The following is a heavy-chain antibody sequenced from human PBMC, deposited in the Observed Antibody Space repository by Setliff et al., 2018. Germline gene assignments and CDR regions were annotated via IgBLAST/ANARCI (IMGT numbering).Heavy chain of an antibody. CDR1: GFTFSTHA. Sequence: GGSLRLSCAASGFTFSTHAMTWVRQAPGKGLEWVSTATTSGTYSYYVDSVKGRFTISRDNSKNTLYLQMNSLRVEDTAVYYCAKVPGIATAGQTDSYYYYYYYMDVWGKGTTVTVSS. D-gene: IGHD6-13*01. CDR3: AKVPGIATAGQTDSYYYYYYYMDV. V-gene: IGHV3-23*01. CDR2: ATTSGTYS. J-gene: IGHJ6*03.